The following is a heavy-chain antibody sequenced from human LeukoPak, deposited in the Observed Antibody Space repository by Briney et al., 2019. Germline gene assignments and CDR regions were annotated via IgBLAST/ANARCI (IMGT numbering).Heavy chain of an antibody. J-gene: IGHJ6*03. CDR2: INHSGST. CDR1: GGSFSGYY. CDR3: ARLSPGYCSSTSCLNYYYYMDV. Sequence: PSETLSLTCAVYGGSFSGYYWSWIRQPPGKGLEWIGEINHSGSTNYNPSLKSRVTISVDTSKNQFSLKLSSVTAADTAVYYCARLSPGYCSSTSCLNYYYYMDVWGKGTTVTVSS. V-gene: IGHV4-34*01. D-gene: IGHD2-2*01.